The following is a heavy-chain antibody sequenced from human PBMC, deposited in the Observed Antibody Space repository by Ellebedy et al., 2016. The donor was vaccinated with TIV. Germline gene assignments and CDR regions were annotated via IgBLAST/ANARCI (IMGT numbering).Heavy chain of an antibody. J-gene: IGHJ3*02. CDR1: GGSISSSNW. D-gene: IGHD6-19*01. CDR2: IYHSGST. Sequence: MPSETLSLTCGVSGGSISSSNWWSWVRQPPGKGLEWIGEIYHSGSTNYNPSLKSRVTISVDTSKNQFSLKLTSVTAADTAVYYCARDRGVITVARRAFDIWGQGIMVTVSS. CDR3: ARDRGVITVARRAFDI. V-gene: IGHV4-4*02.